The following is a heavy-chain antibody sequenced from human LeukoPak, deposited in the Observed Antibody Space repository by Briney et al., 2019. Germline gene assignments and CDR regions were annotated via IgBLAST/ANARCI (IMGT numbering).Heavy chain of an antibody. CDR3: ARGKTMVYCGGYWYRFDN. D-gene: IGHD2-21*02. Sequence: EASVKVSCKASGYTFSGYYMHWVRQAPGQGLEWVGWINPNSGGTNYQGRVTMTRDTSISTAYMELSRLLSGDTAVYYCARGKTMVYCGGYWYRFDNWGQGTLVTVSS. J-gene: IGHJ4*02. CDR1: GYTFSGYY. CDR2: INPNSGGT. V-gene: IGHV1-2*02.